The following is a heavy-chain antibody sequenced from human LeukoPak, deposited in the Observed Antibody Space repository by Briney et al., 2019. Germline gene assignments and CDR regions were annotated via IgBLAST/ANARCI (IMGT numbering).Heavy chain of an antibody. V-gene: IGHV1-18*01. CDR1: GYTFTSYG. CDR3: ARLDGYSSGWYYFDY. D-gene: IGHD6-19*01. J-gene: IGHJ4*02. CDR2: ISAYNGNT. Sequence: ASVKVSCKASGYTFTSYGISWVRQAPGQGLEWMGWISAYNGNTNYAQKLQGRLTTTTDTSTSTAYMELRSLRSDDTAVYYCARLDGYSSGWYYFDYWGQGTLVTVSS.